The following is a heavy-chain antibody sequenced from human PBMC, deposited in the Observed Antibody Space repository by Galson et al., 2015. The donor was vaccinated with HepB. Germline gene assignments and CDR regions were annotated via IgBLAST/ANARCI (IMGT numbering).Heavy chain of an antibody. CDR3: AKVLRYSRGAFDWLSFDY. Sequence: SLRLSCAASEFTFSSYGMHWVRQAPGKGLEWVAFIRYDGSNKYYADSVKGRFTISRDNSKNTLYLQMNSLRAEDTAVYYCAKVLRYSRGAFDWLSFDYWGQGTLVTVSS. J-gene: IGHJ4*02. V-gene: IGHV3-30*02. D-gene: IGHD3-9*01. CDR1: EFTFSSYG. CDR2: IRYDGSNK.